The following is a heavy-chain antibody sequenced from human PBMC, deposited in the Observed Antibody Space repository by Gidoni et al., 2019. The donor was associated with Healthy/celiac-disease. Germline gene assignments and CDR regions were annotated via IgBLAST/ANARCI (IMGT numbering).Heavy chain of an antibody. CDR2: FYYRGST. CDR3: ARRSRDYGGNTDAFDI. V-gene: IGHV4-59*08. J-gene: IGHJ3*02. Sequence: QVQPQELAPGLVKPSVPLPPSCTVPRSFVRSYYWSWIRQPPGKGLEWIGCFYYRGSTNYNPCIKSRVTVSVDTAKNQFSLKLNSGTAADTAGYYCARRSRDYGGNTDAFDIWGQGTMVTVSS. D-gene: IGHD4-17*01. CDR1: RSFVRSYY.